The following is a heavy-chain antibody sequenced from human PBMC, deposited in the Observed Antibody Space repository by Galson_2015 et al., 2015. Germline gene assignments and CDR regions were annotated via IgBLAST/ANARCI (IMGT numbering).Heavy chain of an antibody. CDR2: IWYDGSNK. CDR3: ARVWDSEDAFDI. Sequence: SLRLSCAASGFTFSSYGMHWVRQAPGKGLEWVAVIWYDGSNKYYADSVKGRITISRDNSKNTLYLQMNSLRAEDTAVYYCARVWDSEDAFDIWGQGTMVTVSS. D-gene: IGHD1-26*01. CDR1: GFTFSSYG. V-gene: IGHV3-33*01. J-gene: IGHJ3*02.